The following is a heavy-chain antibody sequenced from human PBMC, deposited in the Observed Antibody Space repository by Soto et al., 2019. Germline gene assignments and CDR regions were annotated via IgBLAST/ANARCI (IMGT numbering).Heavy chain of an antibody. V-gene: IGHV4-34*01. J-gene: IGHJ4*02. Sequence: PSETLSLTCAVYGGSFSGYYWSWIRQPPGKGLEWIGEINHSGSTNYNPSLKSRVTISVDTSKNQFSLKLSSVTAADTAVYYCARGGGYDDNFDYWGQGTLVTVS. CDR2: INHSGST. CDR1: GGSFSGYY. D-gene: IGHD5-12*01. CDR3: ARGGGYDDNFDY.